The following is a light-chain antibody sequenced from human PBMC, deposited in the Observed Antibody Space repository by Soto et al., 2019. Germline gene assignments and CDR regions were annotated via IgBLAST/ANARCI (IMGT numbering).Light chain of an antibody. V-gene: IGKV3-20*01. J-gene: IGKJ2*01. Sequence: EIVLTQSPGTLSLSPGERATLSCRASQSVSSSFLAWYQQKPGQAPRLLIYGASSRATGIPDRFSGSGSVTDFTHTISRLEPEDFAVYYCQQYGTPPLYTFGQGTKLEIK. CDR2: GAS. CDR1: QSVSSSF. CDR3: QQYGTPPLYT.